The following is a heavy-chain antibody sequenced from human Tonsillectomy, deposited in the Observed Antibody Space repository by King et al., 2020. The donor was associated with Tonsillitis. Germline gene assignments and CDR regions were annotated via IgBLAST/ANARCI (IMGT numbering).Heavy chain of an antibody. CDR1: GGSFSDYY. CDR2: TNHTGST. Sequence: VQLQQWGAGLLKPSETLSLTCAVYGGSFSDYYWSWMRQPPGKGLEWIGETNHTGSTNYNPSLKSRFTISVDTSKNQFSLKLSSVTAADTAVYYCASISGGHDHGTCAHYASNCFDPWGQGTLVTVSS. V-gene: IGHV4-34*01. CDR3: ASISGGHDHGTCAHYASNCFDP. D-gene: IGHD4/OR15-4a*01. J-gene: IGHJ5*02.